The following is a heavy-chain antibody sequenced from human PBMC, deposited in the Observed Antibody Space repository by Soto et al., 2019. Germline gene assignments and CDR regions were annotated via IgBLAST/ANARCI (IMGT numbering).Heavy chain of an antibody. J-gene: IGHJ6*02. V-gene: IGHV1-2*04. CDR2: INPNSGGT. Sequence: QVQLVQSGAEVKKPGASVKVSCKASGYTFTGYYMHWVRQAPGQGLEWMGWINPNSGGTNYAQKFQGCVSMTRDTSISTAYMELSRLSSDDTAVYYCARDSITMVRGVPTYYYYYYGMDVWGQGTTVTVSS. CDR1: GYTFTGYY. CDR3: ARDSITMVRGVPTYYYYYYGMDV. D-gene: IGHD3-10*01.